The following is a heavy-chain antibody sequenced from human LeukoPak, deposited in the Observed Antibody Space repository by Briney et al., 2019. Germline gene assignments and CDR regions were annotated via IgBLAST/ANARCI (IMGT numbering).Heavy chain of an antibody. CDR2: ISNSNSYI. J-gene: IGHJ4*02. CDR1: GFSFSDYY. D-gene: IGHD5-18*01. CDR3: ASDTVDTASGIDY. V-gene: IGHV3-11*06. Sequence: PGGSLRLSCAASGFSFSDYYMSWIRQAPGKGLEWVSSISNSNSYINYADSVKGRFTVSRDNAKNSLYLQMNSLRAEDTAVYYCASDTVDTASGIDYWGQGTLVTVSS.